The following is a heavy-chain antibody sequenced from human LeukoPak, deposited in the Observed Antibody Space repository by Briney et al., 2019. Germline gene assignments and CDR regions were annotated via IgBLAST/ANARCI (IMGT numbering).Heavy chain of an antibody. J-gene: IGHJ4*02. CDR2: INPNSGGT. CDR1: GYTFTGYY. Sequence: ASVKVSCKASGYTFTGYYMHWVRQAPGQGLEWMGWINPNSGGTNYAQKFQGRVTMTRDTSISTAYMELSRLRSDDTAVYYCARVPSGDSSGYYHFDYWGQGTLVTVSS. V-gene: IGHV1-2*02. D-gene: IGHD3-22*01. CDR3: ARVPSGDSSGYYHFDY.